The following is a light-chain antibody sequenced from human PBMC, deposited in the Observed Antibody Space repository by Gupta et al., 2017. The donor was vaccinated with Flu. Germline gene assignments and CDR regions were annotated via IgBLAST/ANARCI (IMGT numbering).Light chain of an antibody. V-gene: IGKV3-15*01. CDR2: GAS. J-gene: IGKJ1*01. CDR3: QQYHNWPRT. Sequence: GERATLSCRASQSLANNLAWFQQRPGQAPMLLIYGASTRGTTVPARFSGSGSGTDFTLTISSLQSEDFAVYYCQQYHNWPRTFGPGTKVEVK. CDR1: QSLANN.